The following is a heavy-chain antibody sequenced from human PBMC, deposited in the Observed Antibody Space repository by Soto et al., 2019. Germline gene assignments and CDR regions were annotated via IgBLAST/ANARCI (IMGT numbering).Heavy chain of an antibody. J-gene: IGHJ4*02. V-gene: IGHV3-21*01. CDR3: ARGRYRHPLDY. CDR2: VSSSSDFI. D-gene: IGHD2-2*02. Sequence: QLAESGGGLVKPGGSLRLSCEASGFTFSSHRMNWVRQAPGKGLEWVSSVSSSSDFIYYADSVKGRFTISRDNAKNTVYLQMNSLRVAATAVSYCARGRYRHPLDYWGQGTLVTVSS. CDR1: GFTFSSHR.